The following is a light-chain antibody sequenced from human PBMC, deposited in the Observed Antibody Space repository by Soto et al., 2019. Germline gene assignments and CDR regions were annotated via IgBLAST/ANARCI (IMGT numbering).Light chain of an antibody. CDR1: QSVADN. V-gene: IGKV3-20*01. J-gene: IGKJ1*01. Sequence: EVVMTQSPSTLSVSPGERVTLSCRSSQSVADNLAWFQQKPGQAPRLLIYGASTRATDVPDRFSGSGSGADFTLSISRLEPEDFAVYYCQQYGSSPPRTFGQGTKVDIK. CDR3: QQYGSSPPRT. CDR2: GAS.